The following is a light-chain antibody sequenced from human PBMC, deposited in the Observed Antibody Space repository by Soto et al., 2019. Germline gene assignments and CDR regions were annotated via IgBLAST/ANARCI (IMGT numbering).Light chain of an antibody. J-gene: IGKJ1*01. CDR2: GAS. V-gene: IGKV3-20*01. Sequence: EIVLSQSPGTLSLSPGQRATLSCSVSQSVTSNYLAWYQQIPGQAPRLLIYGASSRATGIPDRFSGSGSGTDFTLTINRLEPEDFAVYFCQQYGTSPWTFGQGTKVDIK. CDR3: QQYGTSPWT. CDR1: QSVTSNY.